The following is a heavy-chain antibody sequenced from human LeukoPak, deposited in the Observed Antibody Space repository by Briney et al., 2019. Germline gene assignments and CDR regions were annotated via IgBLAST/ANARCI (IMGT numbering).Heavy chain of an antibody. V-gene: IGHV1-18*04. Sequence: ASVKVPYKASGYIFTDYYIHWVRQAPGQGLEWMGWISAYNGNTNYAQKLRGRVTMTTDTSTSTAYMELRSLRSDDTAVYYCARDRGRYYGMDVWGQGTTVTVSS. CDR1: GYIFTDYY. CDR2: ISAYNGNT. J-gene: IGHJ6*02. CDR3: ARDRGRYYGMDV.